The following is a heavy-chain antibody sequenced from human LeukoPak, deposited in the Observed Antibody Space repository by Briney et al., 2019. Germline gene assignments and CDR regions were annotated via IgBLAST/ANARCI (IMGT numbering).Heavy chain of an antibody. J-gene: IGHJ5*02. CDR2: IYTSGST. Sequence: PSETLSLTCTASGGSINSYYWSWIRQPAGKGLEWIGRIYTSGSTNYNPSLKSRVTISVDTSKNQFSLKLSSVTAADTAVYYCARDRGGISTRGFDPWGQGTLVTVSS. CDR1: GGSINSYY. V-gene: IGHV4-4*07. D-gene: IGHD2/OR15-2a*01. CDR3: ARDRGGISTRGFDP.